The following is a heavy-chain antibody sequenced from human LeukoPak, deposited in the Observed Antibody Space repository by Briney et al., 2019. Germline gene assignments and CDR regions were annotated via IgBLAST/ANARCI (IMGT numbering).Heavy chain of an antibody. CDR3: ARSTDVAPLDY. CDR2: ISPSGTTI. CDR1: GFSFSSFE. J-gene: IGHJ4*02. Sequence: PGGSLRLSCGDSGFSFSSFELNWVRQAPGKGLEWVSYISPSGTTIFYADSVKGRFTVSRDNAKKLLFLHMNSLRVEDTAIYYCARSTDVAPLDYWGPVTLVTVSS. V-gene: IGHV3-48*03. D-gene: IGHD2-21*01.